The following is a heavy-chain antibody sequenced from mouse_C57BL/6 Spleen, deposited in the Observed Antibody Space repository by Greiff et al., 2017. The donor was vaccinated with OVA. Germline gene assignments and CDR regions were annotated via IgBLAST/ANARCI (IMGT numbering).Heavy chain of an antibody. J-gene: IGHJ4*01. Sequence: QVQLQQPGAELVRPGSSVKLSCKASGYTFTSYWMHWVKQRPIQGLEWIGNIDPSDSETHYNQKFKDKATLTVDKSSSTAYMQLSSLTSEDSEVYYCARGSNYPYYAMDYWGQGTSVTVSS. CDR1: GYTFTSYW. CDR2: IDPSDSET. V-gene: IGHV1-52*01. CDR3: ARGSNYPYYAMDY. D-gene: IGHD2-5*01.